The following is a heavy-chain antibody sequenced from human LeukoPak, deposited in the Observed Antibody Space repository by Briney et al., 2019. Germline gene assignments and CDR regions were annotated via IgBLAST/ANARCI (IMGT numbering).Heavy chain of an antibody. CDR1: GYTFTGYY. Sequence: ASVKVSCKASGYTFTGYYMHWVRQAPGQGLEWMGRINPNSGGTNYAQKFQGRVNMTRDTSISTAYMELSGLRSDDTAVYYCARAWGSGSYYKALYYYYYMDVWGKGTTVTVSS. V-gene: IGHV1-2*06. CDR2: INPNSGGT. CDR3: ARAWGSGSYYKALYYYYYMDV. J-gene: IGHJ6*03. D-gene: IGHD3-10*01.